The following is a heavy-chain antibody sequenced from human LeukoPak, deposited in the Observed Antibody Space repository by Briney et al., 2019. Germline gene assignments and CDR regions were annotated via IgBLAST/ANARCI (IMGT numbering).Heavy chain of an antibody. Sequence: PSETLSLTCAVYGVSFSGYYWSWIRQPPGKGLEWIGEINHSGSTNYNPSLKSRVTISVDTSKNQFSLKLSSVTAADTAVYYCARGFKYSSGWTYYYYYGMDVWGQGTTVTVSS. CDR3: ARGFKYSSGWTYYYYYGMDV. J-gene: IGHJ6*02. CDR2: INHSGST. D-gene: IGHD6-19*01. CDR1: GVSFSGYY. V-gene: IGHV4-34*01.